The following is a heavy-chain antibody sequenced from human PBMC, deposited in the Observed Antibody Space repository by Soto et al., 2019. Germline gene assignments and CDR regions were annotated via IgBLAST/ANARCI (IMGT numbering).Heavy chain of an antibody. CDR2: IDPSDSYT. Sequence: PGESLKISCKGSGYSFTIYWISWGRQMPGKGLEWMGRIDPSDSYTNYSPSFQGHVTISADKSISTAYLQWSSLKASDTAMYYCARAMTTVTPNWFDPWGQGTLVTVSS. CDR1: GYSFTIYW. J-gene: IGHJ5*02. D-gene: IGHD4-17*01. CDR3: ARAMTTVTPNWFDP. V-gene: IGHV5-10-1*01.